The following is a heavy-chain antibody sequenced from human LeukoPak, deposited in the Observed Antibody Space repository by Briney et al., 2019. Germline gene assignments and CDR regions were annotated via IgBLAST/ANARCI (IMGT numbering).Heavy chain of an antibody. CDR3: AKDARSYANYYYYYMDV. CDR2: IRFDGTNK. V-gene: IGHV3-30*02. J-gene: IGHJ6*03. D-gene: IGHD1-26*01. Sequence: GGSLRLSCAASGFTFRNYGMHWVRQAPGTGLEWVTFIRFDGTNKYYADSVKGRFTISRDTSKNTLYLQMNSLRAEDTAVYYCAKDARSYANYYYYYMDVWGKGTTVTVSS. CDR1: GFTFRNYG.